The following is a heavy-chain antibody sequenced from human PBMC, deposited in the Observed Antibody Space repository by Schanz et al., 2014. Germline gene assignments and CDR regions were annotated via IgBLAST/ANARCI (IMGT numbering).Heavy chain of an antibody. D-gene: IGHD2-2*01. CDR2: SSYDVSIK. Sequence: VQLVESGGGLVKPGDSLRLSCAASGFTFSSYAMRWVRQAPGKGLEWVALSSYDVSIKDYSDSVKGRFTISRDNSKDTLYLQMNSLRDEDTAVYYCARGPSRGTYYYGMDVWGQGTTVTVSS. CDR1: GFTFSSYA. V-gene: IGHV3-30*04. CDR3: ARGPSRGTYYYGMDV. J-gene: IGHJ6*02.